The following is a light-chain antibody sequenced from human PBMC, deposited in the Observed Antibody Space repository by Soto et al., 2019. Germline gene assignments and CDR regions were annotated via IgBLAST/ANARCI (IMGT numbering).Light chain of an antibody. CDR2: GAS. CDR3: QHYNNLPLS. J-gene: IGKJ4*01. V-gene: IGKV3-15*01. CDR1: QGINNN. Sequence: EIVVTQSPATLSVSPGERATLFCRASQGINNNLAWYQQRPGQAPRLLIYGASTRAPGIPARFSGSGSGTDFHRTISSLQSEDFAVYHCQHYNNLPLSFGGGSKVEI.